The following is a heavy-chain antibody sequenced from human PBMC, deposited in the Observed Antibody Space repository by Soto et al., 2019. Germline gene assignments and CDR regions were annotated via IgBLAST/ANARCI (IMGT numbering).Heavy chain of an antibody. CDR3: ARADYYYYYMDV. CDR2: IYYSGST. Sequence: SETLSLTCTVSGGSISSYYWSWIRQPPGKGLEWIGYIYYSGSTNYNPSLKSRVTISVDTSKNQFSLKLSSVTAADTAVYYCARADYYYYYMDVWGKGTTVTVSS. CDR1: GGSISSYY. J-gene: IGHJ6*03. V-gene: IGHV4-59*01.